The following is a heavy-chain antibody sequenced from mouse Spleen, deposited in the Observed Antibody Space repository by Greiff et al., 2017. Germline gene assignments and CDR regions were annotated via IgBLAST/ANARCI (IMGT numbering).Heavy chain of an antibody. CDR2: ISDGGSYT. CDR3: AQYDKAMDY. V-gene: IGHV5-4*03. J-gene: IGHJ4*01. Sequence: EVNVVESGGGLVKPGGSLKLSCAASGFTFSSYAMSWVRQTPEKRLEWVATISDGGSYTYYPDNVKGRFTISRDNAKNNLYLQMSHLKSEDTAMYYCAQYDKAMDYGGQGTSVTVSS. CDR1: GFTFSSYA. D-gene: IGHD2-14*01.